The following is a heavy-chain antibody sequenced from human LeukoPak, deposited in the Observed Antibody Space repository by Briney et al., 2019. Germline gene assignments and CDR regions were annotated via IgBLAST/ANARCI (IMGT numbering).Heavy chain of an antibody. J-gene: IGHJ5*01. V-gene: IGHV3-33*06. D-gene: IGHD4-11*01. CDR3: AKDAQRGFDYSNSLES. CDR1: GFTYSHYG. Sequence: GGSRILSCAASGFTYSHYGMHWVRQAPGKGLEWVAVIWSDGTQKYYGDAVKGRFTTSRDNSMKTLFLQMNSLRGDDTAVYYCAKDAQRGFDYSNSLESWGQGTLVTVSS. CDR2: IWSDGTQK.